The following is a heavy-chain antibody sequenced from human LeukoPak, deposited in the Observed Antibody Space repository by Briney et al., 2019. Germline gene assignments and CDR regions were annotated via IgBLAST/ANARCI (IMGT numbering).Heavy chain of an antibody. CDR3: ARHGHSQAVVDY. J-gene: IGHJ4*02. CDR1: GGSIITNDYW. V-gene: IGHV4-39*01. CDR2: IDHAGTT. D-gene: IGHD6-19*01. Sequence: PSETLSLTCVVSGGSIITNDYWWGWIRQPPGKGLEWIGTIDHAGTTFYNVSLKSRVTISVDTPNNQFSLKLSSVTAADTAVYYCARHGHSQAVVDYWGQGTLVTVSS.